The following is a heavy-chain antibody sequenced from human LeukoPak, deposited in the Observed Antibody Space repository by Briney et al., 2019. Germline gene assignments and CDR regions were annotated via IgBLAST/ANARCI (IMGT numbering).Heavy chain of an antibody. V-gene: IGHV3-66*01. CDR2: IYSGGST. Sequence: PGGSLRLSCAASGFTVSSNYMSWVRQAPGKGLEWVSVIYSGGSTYYADSVKGRFTISRDNSKNTLYLQMNSLRAEDTAVYYCVRVDYGDYGFDNWGQGTLVTVSS. CDR1: GFTVSSNY. J-gene: IGHJ4*02. D-gene: IGHD4-17*01. CDR3: VRVDYGDYGFDN.